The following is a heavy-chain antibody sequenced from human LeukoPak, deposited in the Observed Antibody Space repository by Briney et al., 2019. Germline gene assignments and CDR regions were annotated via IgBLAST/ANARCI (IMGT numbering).Heavy chain of an antibody. J-gene: IGHJ4*02. CDR2: INHSGST. CDR1: GGSFSGYY. Sequence: SETLSLTCAVYGGSFSGYYWSWIRQPPGKGLEWIGEINHSGSTNYNPSLKSRVTISVDTSKNQFSLKLSSVTAADTAVYYCARGRRIYYYDSSGYFDYWGQGTLVTVSS. D-gene: IGHD3-22*01. CDR3: ARGRRIYYYDSSGYFDY. V-gene: IGHV4-34*01.